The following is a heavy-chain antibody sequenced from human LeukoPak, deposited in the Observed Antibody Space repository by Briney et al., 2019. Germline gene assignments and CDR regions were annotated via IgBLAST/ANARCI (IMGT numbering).Heavy chain of an antibody. CDR1: GGSISSYY. Sequence: SETLSLTCTVSGGSISSYYWSWIRQPAGKGLEWIGRIYTSGSTNYNPSLKSRVTMSVDTSKNQFSLKLSSVTAADTAVYYCAREGIAAARYYYYCMDVWGQGTTVTVSS. V-gene: IGHV4-4*07. CDR3: AREGIAAARYYYYCMDV. J-gene: IGHJ6*02. CDR2: IYTSGST. D-gene: IGHD6-13*01.